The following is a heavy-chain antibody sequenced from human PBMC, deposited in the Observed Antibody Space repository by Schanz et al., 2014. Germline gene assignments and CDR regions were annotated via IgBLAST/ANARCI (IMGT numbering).Heavy chain of an antibody. Sequence: VQSVHSGTEVQKLGASVKVSCQTSGYTFTAYGINWVRQAPRQGLEWMGRIVPIAGITNYAQRFQGRVTMTRNTSMSTAYIELHILTSEDTAVYYCARGRTFDYWGQGTLVAVSS. CDR3: ARGRTFDY. J-gene: IGHJ4*02. CDR2: IVPIAGIT. V-gene: IGHV1-8*02. CDR1: GYTFTAYG.